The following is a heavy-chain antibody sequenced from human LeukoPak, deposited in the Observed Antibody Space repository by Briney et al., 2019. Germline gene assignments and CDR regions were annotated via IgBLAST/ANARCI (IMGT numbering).Heavy chain of an antibody. CDR3: VTEACGDYWARF. D-gene: IGHD3-22*01. Sequence: GASVKVSCKASGYIFTDYYMHWVQQAPGKGLEYMGRVDPQTGETIYAEKFQGRVTMTADTSTDTAYMELTSLRSEDTAVYFCVTEACGDYWARFWGQGSLVTVYS. V-gene: IGHV1-69-2*01. CDR2: VDPQTGET. J-gene: IGHJ4*02. CDR1: GYIFTDYY.